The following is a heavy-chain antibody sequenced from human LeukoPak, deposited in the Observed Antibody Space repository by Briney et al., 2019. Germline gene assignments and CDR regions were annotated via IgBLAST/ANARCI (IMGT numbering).Heavy chain of an antibody. CDR2: INPSGGST. D-gene: IGHD3-9*01. V-gene: IGHV1-46*01. J-gene: IGHJ3*02. CDR1: GYTFTSYY. Sequence: ASVKVSCKASGYTFTSYYMHWVRQAPGQGLEWMGIINPSGGSTSYAHKFQGRVTMTRDTSTSTVYMELSSLRSEDTAVYYCARDRSVHDILTGPYDAFDIWGQGTMVTVSS. CDR3: ARDRSVHDILTGPYDAFDI.